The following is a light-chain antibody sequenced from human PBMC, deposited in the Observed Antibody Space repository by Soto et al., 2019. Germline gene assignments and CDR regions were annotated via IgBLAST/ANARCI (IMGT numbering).Light chain of an antibody. Sequence: QSALTQPASVSGSPGQSITISCTGTSSDVGGYNYVSWYQQHPGKAPKLMIYEVSNRPSGVSHRFSGSRSGNTASLTISGLQAEDEADYYCSSYTSSSTKVFGGGTMLTVL. CDR3: SSYTSSSTKV. J-gene: IGLJ2*01. CDR1: SSDVGGYNY. CDR2: EVS. V-gene: IGLV2-14*01.